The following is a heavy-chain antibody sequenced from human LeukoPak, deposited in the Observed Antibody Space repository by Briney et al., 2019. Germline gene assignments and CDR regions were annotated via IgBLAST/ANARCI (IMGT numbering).Heavy chain of an antibody. J-gene: IGHJ3*02. CDR1: GGTFSSYA. CDR3: ARGPLYCSGGSCYSEAFDI. Sequence: ASVKVSCKASGGTFSSYAISWVRQAPGQGLEWMGRIIPILGIANYAQKFQGRVTITADKSTSTAYMELGSLRSEDTAVYYCARGPLYCSGGSCYSEAFDIWGQGTMVTVSS. V-gene: IGHV1-69*04. CDR2: IIPILGIA. D-gene: IGHD2-15*01.